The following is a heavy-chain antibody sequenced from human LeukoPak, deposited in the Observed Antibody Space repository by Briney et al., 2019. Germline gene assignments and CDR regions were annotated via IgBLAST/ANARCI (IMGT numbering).Heavy chain of an antibody. CDR2: ISSSSSYI. CDR1: GFTFSSYS. V-gene: IGHV3-21*01. D-gene: IGHD3-22*01. CDR3: ARGQNYDSSGYYLDC. Sequence: GGSLRLSCAASGFTFSSYSMNWVRQAPGKGLEWVSSISSSSSYIYYADSVKGRFTISRDNAKNSLYLQMNSLRAEDTAVYYCARGQNYDSSGYYLDCWGQGTLVTVSS. J-gene: IGHJ4*02.